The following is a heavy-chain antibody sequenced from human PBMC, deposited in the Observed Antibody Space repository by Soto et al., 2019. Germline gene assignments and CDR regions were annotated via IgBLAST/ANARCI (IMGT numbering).Heavy chain of an antibody. J-gene: IGHJ4*02. V-gene: IGHV4-39*01. D-gene: IGHD3-16*01. CDR2: MYYSGAT. Sequence: QLQLQESGPGLVKPSETLSLACTVSGGSISSNSYYWDWIRQPPGKGLEWIGSMYYSGATYHNPSLLSRVTISVDTSKNQFSLHLGSGTAADTAVYYCARHAAYDSVWGKSDGSDYWGQGTLVTVSS. CDR3: ARHAAYDSVWGKSDGSDY. CDR1: GGSISSNSYY.